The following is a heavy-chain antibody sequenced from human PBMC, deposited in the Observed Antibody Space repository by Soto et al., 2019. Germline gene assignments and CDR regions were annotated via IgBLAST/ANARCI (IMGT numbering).Heavy chain of an antibody. CDR3: ARGGHVVVVTAALDY. J-gene: IGHJ4*02. Sequence: QVPLMQSGAEVKKPGASVKVSCKASGDTFTDYYIHWVRQAPGQGLEWMGTVNPSGGHTTYAQHFLGRVTKTRDTSTSTLYMEMTSLTSDDTAIYYCARGGHVVVVTAALDYWGQGTLVTVSS. CDR1: GDTFTDYY. V-gene: IGHV1-46*01. D-gene: IGHD2-21*02. CDR2: VNPSGGHT.